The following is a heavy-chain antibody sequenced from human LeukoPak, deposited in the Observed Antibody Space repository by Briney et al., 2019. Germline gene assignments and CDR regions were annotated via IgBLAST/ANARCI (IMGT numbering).Heavy chain of an antibody. CDR1: GGSVSSYY. J-gene: IGHJ5*02. CDR2: IYTSGST. D-gene: IGHD3-16*02. Sequence: PSETLSLTCTFSGGSVSSYYWSWIRQPAGKGLEWIGRIYTSGSTNYNPSLKRRVTISVDTSKNQFSLKLSSVTAADTAVYYCARTIAGGSYRYPYWFDPWGQGTLVTVSS. CDR3: ARTIAGGSYRYPYWFDP. V-gene: IGHV4-4*07.